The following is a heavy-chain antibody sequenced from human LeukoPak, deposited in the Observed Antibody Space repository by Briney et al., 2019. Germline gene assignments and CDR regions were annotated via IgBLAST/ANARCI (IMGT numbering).Heavy chain of an antibody. CDR2: IIPIFGTA. V-gene: IGHV1-69*13. Sequence: ASVKVSCKASGGTFSSYAISWVRQAPGQGLEWMGGIIPIFGTANYAQKFQGRVTITADESTSTAYMELSSLRSEDTAVYYCARDRGGMVRGVIIAAYGMDVWGQGTTVTVSS. CDR1: GGTFSSYA. J-gene: IGHJ6*02. D-gene: IGHD3-10*01. CDR3: ARDRGGMVRGVIIAAYGMDV.